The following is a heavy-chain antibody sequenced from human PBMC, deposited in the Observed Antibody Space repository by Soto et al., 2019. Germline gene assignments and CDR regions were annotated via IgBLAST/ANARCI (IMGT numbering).Heavy chain of an antibody. Sequence: GSSLNISWKGSGYSFPTFWIAWVRQMPGKGLEWMGVIYPGDSDTRYSPSFQGQVTISADKSISTAYLQWSSLKSSDTAMYYCARSGRNAYYNMDVWGQGTTVTVSS. J-gene: IGHJ6*02. CDR3: ARSGRNAYYNMDV. CDR1: GYSFPTFW. V-gene: IGHV5-51*01. CDR2: IYPGDSDT. D-gene: IGHD3-16*01.